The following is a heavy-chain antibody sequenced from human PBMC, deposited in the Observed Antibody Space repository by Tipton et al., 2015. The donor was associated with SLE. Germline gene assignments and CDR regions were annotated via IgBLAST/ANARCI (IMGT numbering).Heavy chain of an antibody. J-gene: IGHJ6*03. V-gene: IGHV3-21*01. CDR1: GFTFNDYG. Sequence: SLRLSCVASGFTFNDYGMNWVRQAPGKGLEWVSSITSSSSHIFYGDSVKGRFTISRDNAKNSLYLQMNSLRAEDTAVYYCARDLGYYYYMDVWGKGTTVTVSS. D-gene: IGHD3-10*01. CDR2: ITSSSSHI. CDR3: ARDLGYYYYMDV.